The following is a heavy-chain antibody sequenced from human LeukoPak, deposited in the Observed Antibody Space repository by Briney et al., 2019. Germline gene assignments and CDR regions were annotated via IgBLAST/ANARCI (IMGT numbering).Heavy chain of an antibody. CDR3: ARDYGDSRNYNWFDP. D-gene: IGHD4-17*01. Sequence: SETLSLTCAVYGGSFSGYYWSWMRQPPGEGLEWIGDINQSGSTTYNPSLKSRVTILVDTSKNQFSLKLTSVTAVDTAVYYCARDYGDSRNYNWFDPWGQGTLVTVSS. CDR2: INQSGST. J-gene: IGHJ5*02. CDR1: GGSFSGYY. V-gene: IGHV4-34*01.